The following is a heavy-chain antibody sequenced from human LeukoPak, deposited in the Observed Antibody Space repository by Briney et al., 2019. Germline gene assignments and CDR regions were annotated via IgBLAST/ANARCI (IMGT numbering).Heavy chain of an antibody. CDR2: IKQDGSEK. J-gene: IGHJ6*02. V-gene: IGHV3-7*01. D-gene: IGHD3-3*01. Sequence: GGSLRLSCAASGFTFSSYWMSWVRQAPGKGLEWVANIKQDGSEKYYVDSVKGRFTISRDNAKNSLYLQMNSLRAEDTAVYYCARTPSYDFWSGYSSDHGMDVWGQGTTVTVSS. CDR3: ARTPSYDFWSGYSSDHGMDV. CDR1: GFTFSSYW.